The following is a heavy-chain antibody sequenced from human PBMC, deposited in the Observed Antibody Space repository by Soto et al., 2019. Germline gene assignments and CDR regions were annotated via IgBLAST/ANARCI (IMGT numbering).Heavy chain of an antibody. CDR2: IWYDGSNK. CDR1: GFTFSSYG. D-gene: IGHD3-22*01. J-gene: IGHJ6*02. Sequence: GGSLRLSCAASGFTFSSYGMHWVRQAPGKGLEWVAVIWYDGSNKYYADSVKGRFTISRDNSKNTLYLQMNSLRAEDTAVYYCARDQSGYYSHYYYGMDVWGQGTTVTVPS. CDR3: ARDQSGYYSHYYYGMDV. V-gene: IGHV3-33*01.